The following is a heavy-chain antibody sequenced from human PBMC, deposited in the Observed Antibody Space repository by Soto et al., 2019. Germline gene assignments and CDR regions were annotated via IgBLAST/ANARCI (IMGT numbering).Heavy chain of an antibody. V-gene: IGHV3-23*01. CDR1: GFICGSYD. CDR2: ILVDGRT. Sequence: GGSLRLSCAASGFICGSYDMSWVRQAPGKGLEWVSTILVDGRTFYVDSVTGRFTISRDSSQNTVYLQMNSLTAGDTALYYCAKATATGGGAFDICGQGTKVTVSS. D-gene: IGHD2-8*02. J-gene: IGHJ3*02. CDR3: AKATATGGGAFDI.